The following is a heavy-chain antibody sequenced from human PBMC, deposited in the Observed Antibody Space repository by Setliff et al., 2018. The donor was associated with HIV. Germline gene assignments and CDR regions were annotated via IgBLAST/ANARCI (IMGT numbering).Heavy chain of an antibody. D-gene: IGHD3-22*01. CDR1: GGSISSDFY. CDR2: IYYRGAT. CDR3: ARPYDSLYG. J-gene: IGHJ4*02. V-gene: IGHV4-39*01. Sequence: SSETLSLTCAVSGGSISSDFYWGWIRQSPGKGLEWIGSIYYRGATYYNPTLQSRVTISADTSKNQFYLKLTSVTAADTAIYYCARPYDSLYGWGQGVLVTVSS.